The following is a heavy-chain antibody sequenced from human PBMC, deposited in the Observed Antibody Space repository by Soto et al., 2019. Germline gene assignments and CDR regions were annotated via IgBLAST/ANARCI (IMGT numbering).Heavy chain of an antibody. V-gene: IGHV1-8*01. Sequence: QVQLVQSGAEVKKPGASVKVSCKASGYTFTSYDINWVRQATGQGLEWMGWMNPNSGNTGYEQKFQGRVTMTRNTSISKAYMELSSLRSEDTAVYYYARERSAAGTGWFDPWGQGTLVTVSS. CDR2: MNPNSGNT. CDR3: ARERSAAGTGWFDP. D-gene: IGHD6-13*01. CDR1: GYTFTSYD. J-gene: IGHJ5*02.